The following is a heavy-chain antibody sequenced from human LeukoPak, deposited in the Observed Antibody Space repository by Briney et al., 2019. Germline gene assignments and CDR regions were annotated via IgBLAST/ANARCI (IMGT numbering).Heavy chain of an antibody. V-gene: IGHV1-18*01. D-gene: IGHD2-2*01. CDR1: GYTFTSYG. CDR3: ARDLASIVVVPAAIRNTAEYFQH. J-gene: IGHJ1*01. CDR2: ISAYNGNT. Sequence: ASVTVSCKASGYTFTSYGISWVRQAPGQGLEWMGWISAYNGNTNYAQKLQGRVTMTTDTSTSTAYMELRSLRSDDTAVYYCARDLASIVVVPAAIRNTAEYFQHWGQGTLVTVSS.